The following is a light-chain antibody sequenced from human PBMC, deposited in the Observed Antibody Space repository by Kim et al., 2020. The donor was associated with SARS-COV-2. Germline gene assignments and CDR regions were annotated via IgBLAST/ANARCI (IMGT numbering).Light chain of an antibody. J-gene: IGKJ3*01. Sequence: RTSSSCRASQGLVYSDGNIYLNWFHQRPGQSPRRLIYKVSNRDSGVPDRFSGSGSGTDFTLQISRVEAEDVGVYYCMQGTHWPFTFGPGTKVDIK. V-gene: IGKV2-30*01. CDR2: KVS. CDR3: MQGTHWPFT. CDR1: QGLVYSDGNIY.